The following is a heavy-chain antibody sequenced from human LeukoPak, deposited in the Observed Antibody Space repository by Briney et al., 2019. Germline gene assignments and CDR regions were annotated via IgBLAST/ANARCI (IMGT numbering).Heavy chain of an antibody. CDR1: GGSFSGYY. V-gene: IGHV4-34*01. CDR3: ARLRWLRPFDY. Sequence: PSGTLSLTCAVYGGSFSGYYWSWIRQPPGKGLEWIGEINHSGSTNYNPSLKSRVTISVDTSKNQFSLKLSSVTAADTAVYYCARLRWLRPFDYWGQGTLVTASS. J-gene: IGHJ4*02. CDR2: INHSGST. D-gene: IGHD5-24*01.